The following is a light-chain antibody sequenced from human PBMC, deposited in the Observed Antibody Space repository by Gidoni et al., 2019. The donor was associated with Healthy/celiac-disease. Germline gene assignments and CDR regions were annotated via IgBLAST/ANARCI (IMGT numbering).Light chain of an antibody. J-gene: IGKJ2*01. Sequence: EIVLTQSPGTLSLSPGERATLSSRSSQSVSSSYLACYHQKPGQAPRLLIYGASSRATGIPDRFSGSESGTDFTLTISRLEPEDFAVYYCQQYGSSPYTCGQGTKLEIK. V-gene: IGKV3-20*01. CDR2: GAS. CDR1: QSVSSSY. CDR3: QQYGSSPYT.